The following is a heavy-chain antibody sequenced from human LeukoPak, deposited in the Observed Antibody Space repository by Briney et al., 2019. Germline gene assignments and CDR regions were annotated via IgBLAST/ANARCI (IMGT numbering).Heavy chain of an antibody. CDR2: IYYSGTT. Sequence: SETLSLTCTVSGGSISSYYWSWIRQPPGKGLEWIAYIYYSGTTNYNPSLKSRVTISVDTSKNQFSLKLSSVTAADTAVYYCARERFLEWGYYYMDVWGKGTTVTVSS. V-gene: IGHV4-59*12. CDR3: ARERFLEWGYYYMDV. D-gene: IGHD3-3*01. J-gene: IGHJ6*03. CDR1: GGSISSYY.